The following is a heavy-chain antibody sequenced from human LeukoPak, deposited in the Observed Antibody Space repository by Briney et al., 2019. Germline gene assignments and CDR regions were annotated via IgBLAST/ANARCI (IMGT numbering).Heavy chain of an antibody. CDR1: GFIFSSYA. J-gene: IGHJ4*02. CDR3: AKKDSSGSYFDY. CDR2: IGGSDGAT. D-gene: IGHD1-26*01. V-gene: IGHV3-23*01. Sequence: GGSLRLSCAASGFIFSSYAMNWVRRAPGKGLEWVSTIGGSDGATYYADSMKGRFTISRDNSKNTLYVQMNSLRAEDTAVYYCAKKDSSGSYFDYWGQGTPVTVSS.